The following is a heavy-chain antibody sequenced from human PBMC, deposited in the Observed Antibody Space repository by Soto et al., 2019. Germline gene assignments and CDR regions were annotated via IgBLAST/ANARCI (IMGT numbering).Heavy chain of an antibody. J-gene: IGHJ4*02. D-gene: IGHD3-9*01. Sequence: EVQLLESGGDLVQPGGSLRLSCVASGFIISDYAMNWVRQAPGKGLEWVSTISKDGRNTHYADSVRGRFTISRDVSKNTLFLQMNSLSPYDAAVYYCAKDPSTGSADYWGQGTLVTVSS. CDR2: ISKDGRNT. CDR3: AKDPSTGSADY. V-gene: IGHV3-23*01. CDR1: GFIISDYA.